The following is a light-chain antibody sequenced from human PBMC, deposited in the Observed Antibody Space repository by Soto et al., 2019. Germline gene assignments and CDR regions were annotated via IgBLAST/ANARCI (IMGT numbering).Light chain of an antibody. V-gene: IGKV1-5*03. CDR2: KAS. CDR3: QQYNSYPFA. CDR1: QRISSW. Sequence: DIQMTQSPSTLSASVGDRVTITCRASQRISSWLAWYQQKPGKAPKPLIYKASSLESGLPSRFSGSGSGTEFTLTLSSLQPDEFATYYCQQYNSYPFAFGPGTKVDIK. J-gene: IGKJ3*01.